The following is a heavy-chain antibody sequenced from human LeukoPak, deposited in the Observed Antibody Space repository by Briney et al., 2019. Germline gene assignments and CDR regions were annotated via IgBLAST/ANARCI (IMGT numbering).Heavy chain of an antibody. CDR1: GGSISSSSYY. CDR3: ARATVRGILTGKGFDY. V-gene: IGHV4-39*07. J-gene: IGHJ4*02. CDR2: IYYSGST. D-gene: IGHD3-9*01. Sequence: PSETLSLTCTVSGGSISSSSYYWGWIRQPPGKGLEWIGSIYYSGSTYYNPSLKSRVTISVDTSKNQSSLKLSSVTAADTAVYYCARATVRGILTGKGFDYWGQGTLVTVSS.